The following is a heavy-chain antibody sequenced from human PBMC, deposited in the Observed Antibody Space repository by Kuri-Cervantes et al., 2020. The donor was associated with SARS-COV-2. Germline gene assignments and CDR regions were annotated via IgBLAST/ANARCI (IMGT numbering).Heavy chain of an antibody. CDR3: ARSSSGSYSDFEY. CDR1: GYTFTGYY. CDR2: INPNSGGT. Sequence: ASVKVSCKASGYTFTGYYMHWVRQAPGQGLEWMGWINPNSGGTNYAQKFQGRVTMTRDTSTSTVYLGLSSLISDDTAMYYCARSSSGSYSDFEYWGQGTLVTVSS. D-gene: IGHD1-26*01. V-gene: IGHV1-2*02. J-gene: IGHJ4*02.